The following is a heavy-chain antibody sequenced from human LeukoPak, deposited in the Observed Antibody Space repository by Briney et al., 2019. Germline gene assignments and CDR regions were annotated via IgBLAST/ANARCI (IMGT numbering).Heavy chain of an antibody. CDR2: ISSSSSYI. CDR1: GFTFSSYS. V-gene: IGHV3-21*01. J-gene: IGHJ4*02. CDR3: ARSSFNALGYCSSTSCLFDY. Sequence: GRSLRLSCAASGFTFSSYSMNWVRQAPGKGLEWVASISSSSSYIYYADSVKGRFTISRDNAKNSLYLQMNSLRAEDTAVYYCARSSFNALGYCSSTSCLFDYWGQGTLVTVSS. D-gene: IGHD2-2*01.